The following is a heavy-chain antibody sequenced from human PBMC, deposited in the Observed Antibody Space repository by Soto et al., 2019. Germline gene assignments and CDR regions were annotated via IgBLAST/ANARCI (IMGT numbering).Heavy chain of an antibody. CDR3: AMGDVYVTPSPQDV. Sequence: ASVKVSCKASGGTFSSYAISWVRQAPGQGLEWMGWINAYNGNTNYAQNLQGRLTLTTDTSTTTAYMGLRSLRSNDTAIYYCAMGDVYVTPSPQDVRAQGTTLPVSS. J-gene: IGHJ6*02. V-gene: IGHV1-18*01. CDR1: GGTFSSYA. CDR2: INAYNGNT. D-gene: IGHD3-16*01.